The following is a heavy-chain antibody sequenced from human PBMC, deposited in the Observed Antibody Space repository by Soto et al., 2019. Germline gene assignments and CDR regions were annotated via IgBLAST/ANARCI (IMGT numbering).Heavy chain of an antibody. D-gene: IGHD4-17*01. CDR2: IWYDGSNK. CDR3: ARDYGEHTYYYYYMDV. CDR1: GFTFSSYG. V-gene: IGHV3-33*01. Sequence: GGSLRLSCAASGFTFSSYGMHWVRQAPGKGLEWVAVIWYDGSNKYYADSVKGRFTISRDNSKNTLYLQMNSLRAEDTAVYYCARDYGEHTYYYYYMDVWGKGTTVTVSS. J-gene: IGHJ6*03.